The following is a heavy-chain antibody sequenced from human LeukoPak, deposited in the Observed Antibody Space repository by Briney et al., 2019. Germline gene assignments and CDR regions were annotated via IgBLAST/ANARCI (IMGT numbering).Heavy chain of an antibody. CDR2: INHSVST. CDR3: ARGKRGSSSSWYDY. J-gene: IGHJ4*02. CDR1: GGSFSGYY. Sequence: SESLSLTCAVYGGSFSGYYWSWIRQPPRKGLEWIGEINHSVSTNFNPSLKSRVTISVDTSKNQFSLKLSSGTAADTAVYYCARGKRGSSSSWYDYWGQGTLVTVSS. V-gene: IGHV4-34*01. D-gene: IGHD6-13*01.